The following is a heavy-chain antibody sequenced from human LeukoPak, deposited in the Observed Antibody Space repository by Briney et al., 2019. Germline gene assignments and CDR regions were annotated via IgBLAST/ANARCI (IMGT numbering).Heavy chain of an antibody. V-gene: IGHV3-30-3*01. CDR2: ISYDGSNK. CDR1: GFTFSSYA. Sequence: GGSLRLSCAASGFTFSSYAMHWVRQAPGKGLEWVAVISYDGSNKYYADSVKGRFTISRDNSKNTLYLQMNSLRAEDTAVYYCARAAHCSSTSCSSPYFDYWGQGTLVTVSS. D-gene: IGHD2-2*01. J-gene: IGHJ4*02. CDR3: ARAAHCSSTSCSSPYFDY.